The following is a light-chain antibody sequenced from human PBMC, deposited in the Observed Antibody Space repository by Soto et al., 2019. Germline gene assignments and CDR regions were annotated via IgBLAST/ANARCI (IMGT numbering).Light chain of an antibody. V-gene: IGKV1-5*03. CDR2: KAS. CDR1: QSISYW. Sequence: DIQMTQSPSTLSASVGDRVTITCRASQSISYWLAWYQQRPGEAPRLLIYKASSLEIGVPSRFSGSGSGTEFTLTISSLQPDDFATYYCQRYNDYSKCTFGQGTKVEIK. CDR3: QRYNDYSKCT. J-gene: IGKJ1*01.